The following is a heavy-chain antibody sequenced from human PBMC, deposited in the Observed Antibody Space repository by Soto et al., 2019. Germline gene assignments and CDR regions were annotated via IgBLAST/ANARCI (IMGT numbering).Heavy chain of an antibody. Sequence: QVHLVQSGAEVKKPGASLKVSRKASGYTFTNYGITWVRQAPGQGLEWMGWISPYNGETNFAQKFQGRVTMTTDTSTTTAYMELRSLRSDDTALYYCARAFCSGDTCYDAWGQGTLVTVSS. J-gene: IGHJ5*02. CDR3: ARAFCSGDTCYDA. CDR2: ISPYNGET. CDR1: GYTFTNYG. D-gene: IGHD2-15*01. V-gene: IGHV1-18*01.